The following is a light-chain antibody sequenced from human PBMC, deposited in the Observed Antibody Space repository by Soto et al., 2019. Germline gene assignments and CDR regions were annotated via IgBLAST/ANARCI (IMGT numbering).Light chain of an antibody. CDR3: VLYMVNAISV. CDR2: NTY. CDR1: SGSVSTSYY. V-gene: IGLV8-61*01. Sequence: QAVVTQEPSFSVSPGGTVTLTCGLTSGSVSTSYYPSWYQQTPGQSPRPLIYNTYTRSFGVPDRFSGSILGNKAALTITGAQADDEFHYYCVLYMVNAISVSGGGTKLTVL. J-gene: IGLJ3*02.